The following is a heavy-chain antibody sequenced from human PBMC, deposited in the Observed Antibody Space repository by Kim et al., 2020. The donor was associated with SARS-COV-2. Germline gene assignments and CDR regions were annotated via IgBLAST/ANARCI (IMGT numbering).Heavy chain of an antibody. V-gene: IGHV3-30*04. CDR2: ISYDGSNK. D-gene: IGHD2-2*02. Sequence: GGSLRLSCAASGFTFSSYAMHWVRQAPGKGLEWVAVISYDGSNKYYADSVKGRFTISRDNSKNTLYLQMNSLRAEDTAVYYCARALQGFDIVVVPAAICDYWGQGTLVTVSS. CDR1: GFTFSSYA. J-gene: IGHJ4*02. CDR3: ARALQGFDIVVVPAAICDY.